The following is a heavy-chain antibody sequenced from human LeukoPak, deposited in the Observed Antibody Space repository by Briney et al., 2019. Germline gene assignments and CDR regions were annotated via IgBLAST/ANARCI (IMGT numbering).Heavy chain of an antibody. V-gene: IGHV3-48*04. CDR2: ISSTGGTI. CDR3: TRRGRFYYGSGSLFYYYDGMDV. Sequence: GGSLRLSCAASGFTFSSNSMNWVRQAPGKGLEWVSYISSTGGTIYYADSMKGRFTISRDNAKNTLYLQMNSLRVEDTAVYYCTRRGRFYYGSGSLFYYYDGMDVWGQGTTVSVSS. CDR1: GFTFSSNS. D-gene: IGHD3-10*01. J-gene: IGHJ6*02.